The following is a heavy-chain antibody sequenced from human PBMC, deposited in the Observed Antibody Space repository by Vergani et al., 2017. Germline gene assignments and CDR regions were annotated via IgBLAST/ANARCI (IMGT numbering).Heavy chain of an antibody. V-gene: IGHV3-66*02. CDR2: IYSGGST. D-gene: IGHD1-26*01. CDR1: GFTVSSNY. Sequence: VQLVESGGGVVQPGRSLRLSCAASGFTVSSNYMSWVRQAPGKGLEWVSVIYSGGSTYYADSVKGRFTISRDNSKNTLYLQMNSLRAEDTAVYYCARDNPYSGSYYDYWGQGTLVTVSS. CDR3: ARDNPYSGSYYDY. J-gene: IGHJ4*02.